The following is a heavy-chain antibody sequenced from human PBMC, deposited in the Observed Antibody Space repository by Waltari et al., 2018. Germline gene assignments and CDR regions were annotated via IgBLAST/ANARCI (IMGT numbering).Heavy chain of an antibody. Sequence: DVQLVQSGAELKKPGESLRISCQGSGYSFTNHWITWVRQMPGKGLEWMGRFDPAGTYTNYSPSFQGHVTVSADKSISTAYLQWSSLKASDTAIYYCARHAFGNSGWHFFDYWGQGTLVTVSS. CDR1: GYSFTNHW. J-gene: IGHJ4*02. CDR2: FDPAGTYT. V-gene: IGHV5-10-1*03. CDR3: ARHAFGNSGWHFFDY. D-gene: IGHD6-19*01.